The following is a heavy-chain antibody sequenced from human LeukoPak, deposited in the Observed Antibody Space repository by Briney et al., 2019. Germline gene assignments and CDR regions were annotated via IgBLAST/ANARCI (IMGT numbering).Heavy chain of an antibody. CDR2: IYYSGST. D-gene: IGHD3-22*01. V-gene: IGHV4-39*07. Sequence: SETLSLTCTVSGGSISSSSYYWGWIRQPPGKGLGWIGSIYYSGSTYYNPSLESRVTISVDTFKNRFSLKLTSVTAADTAVYYCARLVRTTMYYYDSSGYAQGYYFDDWGQGTLVTVSS. CDR3: ARLVRTTMYYYDSSGYAQGYYFDD. J-gene: IGHJ4*02. CDR1: GGSISSSSYY.